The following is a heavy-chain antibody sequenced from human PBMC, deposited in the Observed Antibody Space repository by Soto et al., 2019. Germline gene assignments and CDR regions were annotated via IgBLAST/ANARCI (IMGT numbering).Heavy chain of an antibody. CDR2: IYYSGST. D-gene: IGHD6-19*01. V-gene: IGHV4-59*01. Sequence: SETLSLTCTVSGGSFSNYYWSWIRQSPGKGLEWIGYIYYSGSTNYNPSLKSRVTISLDTSKNQLSLKLSPVTAADTAVYYCARGAAVAGRFDYWGQGALVTVSS. CDR1: GGSFSNYY. CDR3: ARGAAVAGRFDY. J-gene: IGHJ4*02.